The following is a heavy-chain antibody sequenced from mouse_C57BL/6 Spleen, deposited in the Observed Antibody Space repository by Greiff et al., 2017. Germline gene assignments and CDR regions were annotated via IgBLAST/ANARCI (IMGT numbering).Heavy chain of an antibody. CDR1: GYTFTSYW. Sequence: QVQLQQPGAELVKPGASVKLSCKASGYTFTSYWMHWVKQRPGRGLEWIGRIDPNSGGTKYNEKFKSKATLTVDKPSSTAYMQLSSLTSEDSAVYYCAREGDYSNYEGYYYAMDYWGQGTSVTVSS. CDR2: IDPNSGGT. D-gene: IGHD2-5*01. V-gene: IGHV1-72*01. J-gene: IGHJ4*01. CDR3: AREGDYSNYEGYYYAMDY.